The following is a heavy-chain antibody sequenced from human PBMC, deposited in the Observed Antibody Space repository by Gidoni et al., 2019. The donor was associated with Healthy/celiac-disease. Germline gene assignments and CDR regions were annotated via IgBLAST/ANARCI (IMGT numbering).Heavy chain of an antibody. J-gene: IGHJ4*02. V-gene: IGHV3-30-3*01. CDR2: ISYDGSNK. Sequence: QVQLVESGGGVVQPGRSLRLSCAASGFTLSTYPMHWVRQAPGKGLEWVAVISYDGSNKHYADSVKGRITISRDNSKNTVYLQMNSLRVEDTAVYYCARTALDGDYFDYWGQGTLVTVSS. CDR1: GFTLSTYP. D-gene: IGHD2-8*01. CDR3: ARTALDGDYFDY.